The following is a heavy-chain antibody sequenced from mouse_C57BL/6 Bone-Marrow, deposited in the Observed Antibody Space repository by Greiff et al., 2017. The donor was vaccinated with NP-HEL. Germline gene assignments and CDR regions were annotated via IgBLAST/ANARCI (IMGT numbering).Heavy chain of an antibody. CDR3: ARSGYYGSSRYYFDY. CDR2: IDPSDSET. CDR1: GYTFTSYW. V-gene: IGHV1-52*01. Sequence: QVQLQQPGAELVRPGSSVKLSCKASGYTFTSYWMHWVKQRPIQGLEWIGNIDPSDSETHYNQKFKDKATLTVDKSSSTAYMQLSSLTSEDSAVYYCARSGYYGSSRYYFDYWGQGTTLTVSS. J-gene: IGHJ2*01. D-gene: IGHD1-1*01.